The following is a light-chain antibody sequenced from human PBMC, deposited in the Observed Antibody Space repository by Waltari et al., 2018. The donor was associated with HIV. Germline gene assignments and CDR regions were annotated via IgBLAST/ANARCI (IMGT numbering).Light chain of an antibody. V-gene: IGLV3-21*04. J-gene: IGLJ2*01. CDR3: QVWDSPSEQIL. Sequence: YVLTQAPSESVAPGQTARISCGGDNIGRRSVHWYQQKPGQAPALVIYHDRERPSGIPERFSGSNSGNTATLTISGVEAGDEAHYYCQVWDSPSEQILFGGGTRLTVL. CDR1: NIGRRS. CDR2: HDR.